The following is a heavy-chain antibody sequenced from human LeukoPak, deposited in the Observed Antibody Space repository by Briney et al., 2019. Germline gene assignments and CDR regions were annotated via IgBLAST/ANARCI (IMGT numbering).Heavy chain of an antibody. Sequence: WETLSLTCTGSGCSISRYYWSWIRQPPGKGLKWIGYIYTSGSTSYNPSRKSRVTISADSSKNQYSPKLSSVTAADTDVYYCAKHTISSSPSSYYDYYMDVWGKGTTVTVSS. V-gene: IGHV4-4*09. CDR1: GCSISRYY. CDR2: IYTSGST. D-gene: IGHD6-6*01. J-gene: IGHJ6*03. CDR3: AKHTISSSPSSYYDYYMDV.